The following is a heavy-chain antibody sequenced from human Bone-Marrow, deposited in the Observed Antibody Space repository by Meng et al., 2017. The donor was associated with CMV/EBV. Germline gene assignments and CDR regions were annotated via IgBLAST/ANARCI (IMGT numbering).Heavy chain of an antibody. J-gene: IGHJ4*02. CDR3: ARDPTKGQTGSGGSCYRPDY. CDR2: IREEGSEE. D-gene: IGHD2-15*01. Sequence: GESLKISCSASGFTFGYYYMSWVRQAPQKGPEWVATIREEGSEEYYVDSVKGRFTISRANSKNMLYLQMNSLRAEDTAVYYCARDPTKGQTGSGGSCYRPDYWGQGTLVTASS. CDR1: GFTFGYYY. V-gene: IGHV3-7*01.